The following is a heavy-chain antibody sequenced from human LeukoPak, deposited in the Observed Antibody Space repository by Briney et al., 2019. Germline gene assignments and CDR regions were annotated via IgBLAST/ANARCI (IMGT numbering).Heavy chain of an antibody. CDR3: AKDKYSPNINNWFDP. CDR2: VSGSGGST. J-gene: IGHJ5*02. Sequence: PGGSLRLSCAASGFTFSSYAMSWVRQAPGKGLEWVSAVSGSGGSTYYADSVKGRFAITRDNSKNTLHLQMNSLRAEDTAVYYCAKDKYSPNINNWFDPWGQGTLVTVSS. D-gene: IGHD5-18*01. CDR1: GFTFSSYA. V-gene: IGHV3-23*01.